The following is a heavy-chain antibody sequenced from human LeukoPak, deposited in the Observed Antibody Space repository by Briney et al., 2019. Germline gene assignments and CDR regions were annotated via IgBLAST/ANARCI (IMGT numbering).Heavy chain of an antibody. CDR3: ARLTGTSYLDY. V-gene: IGHV4-31*03. CDR2: IYGSGTT. D-gene: IGHD2-2*01. Sequence: SETLSLTCTVSGGSITSAGYYWSWIRQPPGRGLEWVGYIYGSGTTYYNPSLKSRVNISEDTSRNQFSLKLGSLTAADTAVYYCARLTGTSYLDYWGQGALVTVSS. J-gene: IGHJ4*02. CDR1: GGSITSAGYY.